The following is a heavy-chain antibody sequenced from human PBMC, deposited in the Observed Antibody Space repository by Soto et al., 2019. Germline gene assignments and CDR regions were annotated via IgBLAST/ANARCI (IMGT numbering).Heavy chain of an antibody. CDR3: ARNILLHAGKGYYYGMDV. CDR2: ISSSSSYI. CDR1: GFTFSSYS. J-gene: IGHJ6*02. D-gene: IGHD6-13*01. Sequence: GGSLRLSCAASGFTFSSYSMNWVRQAPGKGLEWVSSISSSSSYIYYADSVKGRFTISRDNAKNSLYLQMNSLRAEDTAVYYCARNILLHAGKGYYYGMDVWGQGTTVTVSS. V-gene: IGHV3-21*01.